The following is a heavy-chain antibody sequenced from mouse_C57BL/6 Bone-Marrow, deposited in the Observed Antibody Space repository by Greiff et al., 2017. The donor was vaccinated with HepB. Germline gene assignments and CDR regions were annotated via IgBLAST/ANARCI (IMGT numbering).Heavy chain of an antibody. Sequence: VMLQQSGAELARPGASVKLSCKASGYTFTSYGISWVKQRTGQGLEWIGEIYPRSGNTYYNEKFKGKATLTADKSSSTAYMELRSLTSEDSAVYFCARRGSSAWFAYWGQGTLVTVSA. CDR2: IYPRSGNT. CDR1: GYTFTSYG. V-gene: IGHV1-81*01. D-gene: IGHD1-1*01. J-gene: IGHJ3*01. CDR3: ARRGSSAWFAY.